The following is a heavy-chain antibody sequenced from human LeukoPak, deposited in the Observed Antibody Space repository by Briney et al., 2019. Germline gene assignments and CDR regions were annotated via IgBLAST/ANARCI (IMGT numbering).Heavy chain of an antibody. V-gene: IGHV3-43*02. CDR1: GFSFGDHA. CDR2: ISGDGGST. Sequence: GGSLRLSCEASGFSFGDHAMHWVRQAPGRGLEWVSLISGDGGSTYYADSVTGRFTISRDNSKNSLFLQMNSLRTGDTALYYCAKGDGLTIRGPTRYWGQGTLVTVSS. J-gene: IGHJ4*02. D-gene: IGHD3-3*01. CDR3: AKGDGLTIRGPTRY.